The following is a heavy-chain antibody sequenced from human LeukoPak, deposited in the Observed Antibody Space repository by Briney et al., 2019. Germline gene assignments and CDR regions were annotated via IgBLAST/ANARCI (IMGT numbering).Heavy chain of an antibody. D-gene: IGHD6-25*01. CDR1: GFTFSSYA. J-gene: IGHJ4*02. CDR3: ARDLRLPSPGEFDY. CDR2: ISSSSSYI. Sequence: GGSLRLSCAASGFTFSSYAMNWVRQAPGKGLEWVSSISSSSSYIYYADSVKGRFTISRDNAKNSLYLQMNSLRAEDTAVYYCARDLRLPSPGEFDYWGQGTLVTVSS. V-gene: IGHV3-21*01.